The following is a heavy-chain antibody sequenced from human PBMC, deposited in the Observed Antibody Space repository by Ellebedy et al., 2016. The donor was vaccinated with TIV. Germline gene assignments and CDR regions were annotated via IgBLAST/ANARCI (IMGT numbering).Heavy chain of an antibody. V-gene: IGHV4-4*09. CDR1: GGSISTYY. CDR3: ARLPMVRGEGWGYYFDY. CDR2: IYDSGST. J-gene: IGHJ4*02. Sequence: PSETLSLICTVSGGSISTYYWSWIRQPPGKGLEWIGYIYDSGSTNYNPSLKSRVTISVDTSKNQFSLKLSSVTAQDTAVYYCARLPMVRGEGWGYYFDYWGQGTLVTVSS. D-gene: IGHD3-10*01.